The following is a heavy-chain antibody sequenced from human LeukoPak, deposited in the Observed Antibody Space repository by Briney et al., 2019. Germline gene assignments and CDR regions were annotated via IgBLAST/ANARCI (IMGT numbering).Heavy chain of an antibody. CDR3: ARDTVGATAGY. Sequence: GASVKVSCKASGYTFTSYYMHWVRQAPGQGLEWMGMIKPSGGSTSYAQKFQGRVTMTRDTSTSTVYMEVSSLRSEDTAVYYCARDTVGATAGYWGQGTLVTVSS. CDR2: IKPSGGST. J-gene: IGHJ4*02. D-gene: IGHD1-26*01. CDR1: GYTFTSYY. V-gene: IGHV1-46*01.